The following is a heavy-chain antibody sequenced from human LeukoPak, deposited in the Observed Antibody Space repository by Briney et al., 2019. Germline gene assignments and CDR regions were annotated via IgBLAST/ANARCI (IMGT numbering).Heavy chain of an antibody. J-gene: IGHJ4*02. CDR1: GFTFSSYS. CDR3: ASDTSFDRIAARSDGTFDY. CDR2: ISGSGGST. Sequence: GGSLRLSCAASGFTFSSYSMSWVRQAPGKGLGWVSAISGSGGSTYYADSVKGRFTISRDNSKNTLYLQMNSLRAEDTAVYYCASDTSFDRIAARSDGTFDYWGQGTLVTVSS. D-gene: IGHD6-6*01. V-gene: IGHV3-23*01.